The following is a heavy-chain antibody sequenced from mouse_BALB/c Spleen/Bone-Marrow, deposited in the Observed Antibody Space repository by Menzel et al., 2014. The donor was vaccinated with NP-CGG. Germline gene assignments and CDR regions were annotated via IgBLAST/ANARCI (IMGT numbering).Heavy chain of an antibody. V-gene: IGHV5-6-5*01. D-gene: IGHD1-1*01. Sequence: EESGGRLVTPGTPLTLTCTVSGFDLSSYAMGWVRQAPGKGLEWIGIISDSGSTSYASWAKGRFTISSTSTTVDLRITSPTTEDTATYFCARDAGSSAVTFAFNWWGQGTLVTVS. J-gene: IGHJ3*02. CDR3: ARDAGSSAVTFAFNW. CDR1: GFDLSSYA. CDR2: ISDSGST.